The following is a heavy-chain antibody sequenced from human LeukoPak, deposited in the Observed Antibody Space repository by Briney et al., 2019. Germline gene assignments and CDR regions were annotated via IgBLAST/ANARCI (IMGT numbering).Heavy chain of an antibody. CDR1: GYTFTSYD. CDR3: ARDGLAVAGTSSLDY. J-gene: IGHJ4*02. Sequence: ASVKVSCKASGYTFTSYDINWVRQATGQGLEWMGWISAYNGNTNYAQKLQGRVTMTTDTSTSTAYMELRSLRSDDTAVYYCARDGLAVAGTSSLDYWGQGTLVTVSS. CDR2: ISAYNGNT. D-gene: IGHD6-19*01. V-gene: IGHV1-18*01.